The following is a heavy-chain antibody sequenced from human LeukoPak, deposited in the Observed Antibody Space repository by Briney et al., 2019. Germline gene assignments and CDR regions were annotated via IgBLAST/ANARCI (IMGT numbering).Heavy chain of an antibody. J-gene: IGHJ4*02. CDR1: GFTFSSYG. CDR2: IWYDGSNT. CDR3: ARDRKLSYFDY. V-gene: IGHV3-33*01. D-gene: IGHD1-14*01. Sequence: PGGSLRLSCAASGFTFSSYGMHWARQAPGKGLEWVAVIWYDGSNTYYADSVKGRFTISRDSSKNTLYLHLNSLRAEDTAVYYCARDRKLSYFDYWGQGTLVTVSS.